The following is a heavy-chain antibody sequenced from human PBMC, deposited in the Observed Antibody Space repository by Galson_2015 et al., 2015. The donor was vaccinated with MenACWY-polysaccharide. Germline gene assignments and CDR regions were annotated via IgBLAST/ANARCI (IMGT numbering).Heavy chain of an antibody. CDR1: GSRFSNSG. CDR2: IQYDGSKI. V-gene: IGHV3-33*01. J-gene: IGHJ3*02. D-gene: IGHD6-13*01. Sequence: RLSCAASGSRFSNSGMHWVRQAPGKGLEWVAVIQYDGSKIVYADSVKGRFTISRDNSKNTLFLETNSLGAEDTAVYYCAREGSRIVFHAFDTWGQGTMVTVSS. CDR3: AREGSRIVFHAFDT.